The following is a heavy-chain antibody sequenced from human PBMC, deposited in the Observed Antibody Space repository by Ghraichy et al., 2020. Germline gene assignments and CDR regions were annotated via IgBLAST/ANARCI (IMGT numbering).Heavy chain of an antibody. CDR3: AKDRSFSPHNWFDP. V-gene: IGHV3-23*01. D-gene: IGHD3-10*01. Sequence: LSLTCAASGFTFSSYAMSWVRQAPGKGLEWVSDISGSGGVTYYADSVQGRFTISRDNSKNTLYLQMNSLRAEETAVYYCAKDRSFSPHNWFDPWGQGTLVTVST. CDR2: ISGSGGVT. J-gene: IGHJ5*02. CDR1: GFTFSSYA.